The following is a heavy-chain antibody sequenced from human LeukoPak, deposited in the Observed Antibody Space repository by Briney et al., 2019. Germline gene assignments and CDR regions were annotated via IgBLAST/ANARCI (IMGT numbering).Heavy chain of an antibody. V-gene: IGHV4-39*01. CDR1: SGSIISSSHY. CDR3: ARSTVATIRGGYSSGPYYYYMDV. CDR2: MDYSGNP. Sequence: PSETLSLTCSVSSGSIISSSHYWGWIRQSPGKGLEWIVSMDYSGNPYYNPSLNSRVIISVDTSENQFSLKLRSVTAADTAVYYCARSTVATIRGGYSSGPYYYYMDVWGKGTTVTVSS. D-gene: IGHD5-12*01. J-gene: IGHJ6*03.